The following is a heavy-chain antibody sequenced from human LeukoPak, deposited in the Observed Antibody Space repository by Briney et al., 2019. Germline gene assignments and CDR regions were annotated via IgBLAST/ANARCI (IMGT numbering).Heavy chain of an antibody. CDR2: MSGSGGST. D-gene: IGHD5-12*01. Sequence: QPGGSLRLSCAASGFRFSIYAMTWGRQAPGKGLEWVSAMSGSGGSTFYADSVKGRFTISRDNSKNTLYLQMNSLRVEDTAVYYCAKAMGYSGYDYGLDVWGQGTTVTVSS. CDR3: AKAMGYSGYDYGLDV. V-gene: IGHV3-23*01. J-gene: IGHJ6*02. CDR1: GFRFSIYA.